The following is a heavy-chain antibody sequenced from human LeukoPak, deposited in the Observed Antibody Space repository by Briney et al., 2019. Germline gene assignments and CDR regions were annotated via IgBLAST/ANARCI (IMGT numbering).Heavy chain of an antibody. Sequence: GGTLRLSCAASGFTFSSYEMNWVRQAPGKGLEWVSYISSSGSTIYYADSVKGRFTISRDNAKNPLYLQMNSLRAEDTAVYYCAELGITMIGGVWGKGTTVTISS. CDR1: GFTFSSYE. CDR2: ISSSGSTI. D-gene: IGHD3-10*02. CDR3: AELGITMIGGV. J-gene: IGHJ6*04. V-gene: IGHV3-48*03.